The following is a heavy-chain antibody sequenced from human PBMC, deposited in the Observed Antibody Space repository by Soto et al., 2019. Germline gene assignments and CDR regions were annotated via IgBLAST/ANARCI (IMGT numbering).Heavy chain of an antibody. CDR3: AREKTTRLSWFDP. Sequence: SETLSLTCTVSGGSISSGGYYWSWIRQHPGKGLEWIGYIYYSGSTYYNPSLKSRVTISVDTSKNQFSLKLSSVTAADTAVYYCAREKTTRLSWFDPWGQGTLVTAPQ. CDR2: IYYSGST. CDR1: GGSISSGGYY. J-gene: IGHJ5*02. D-gene: IGHD1-7*01. V-gene: IGHV4-31*03.